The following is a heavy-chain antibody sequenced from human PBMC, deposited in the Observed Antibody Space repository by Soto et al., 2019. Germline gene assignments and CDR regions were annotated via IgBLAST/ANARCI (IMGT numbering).Heavy chain of an antibody. D-gene: IGHD2-21*02. Sequence: EVLLVESGGGLVKPGGSLRLSCAASGFTFNDFSMNWVRQAPGKGLEWVSSISSGGTYRFYAESLKGRLTISRDNTRKSLYLQMNRLRGEDTAVYYCARSLRVVTGLDSFDIWGQGTVVTVSS. V-gene: IGHV3-21*01. CDR3: ARSLRVVTGLDSFDI. CDR1: GFTFNDFS. CDR2: ISSGGTYR. J-gene: IGHJ3*02.